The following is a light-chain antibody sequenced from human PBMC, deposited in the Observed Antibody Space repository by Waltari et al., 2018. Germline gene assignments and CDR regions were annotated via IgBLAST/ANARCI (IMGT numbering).Light chain of an antibody. CDR1: TSNIGAGHD. V-gene: IGLV1-40*01. CDR2: GKN. CDR3: QSFDNMLSGGVV. Sequence: QSVLTQPPSVSGTPGQRVTISCSGSTSNIGAGHDVHWYQHLPGTAPKLLIYGKNNRPPGVPARFSGSKSGTSASLAITGLQADDEADYFCQSFDNMLSGGVVFGGGTKLAVL. J-gene: IGLJ2*01.